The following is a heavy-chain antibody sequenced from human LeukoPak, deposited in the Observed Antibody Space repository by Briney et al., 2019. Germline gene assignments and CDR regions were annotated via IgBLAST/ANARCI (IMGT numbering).Heavy chain of an antibody. V-gene: IGHV3-7*04. J-gene: IGHJ5*01. Sequence: PGGSPRLSCAASDFTFSDFWMAWVRQAPGKGLEWVAIIKQDGSETHYVASVRGRFSISRDNAKNSLYLQMNSLRGEDTAIYYCVRGSGWLFDSWGQGTLVIVSS. CDR1: DFTFSDFW. D-gene: IGHD6-19*01. CDR3: VRGSGWLFDS. CDR2: IKQDGSET.